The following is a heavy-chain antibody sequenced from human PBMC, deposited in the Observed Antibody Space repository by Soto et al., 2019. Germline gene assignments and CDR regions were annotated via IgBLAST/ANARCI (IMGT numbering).Heavy chain of an antibody. J-gene: IGHJ4*02. CDR1: GFTFSSYA. V-gene: IGHV3-23*01. CDR2: ITFRGDYT. Sequence: EVQLLESGGGLVSPGGSLRLSCAASGFTFSSYAMSWVRQAPGKGLEWLAGITFRGDYTYYADSVKGRFSLSRDNSRNRLDLQMNNLKVEDTALYYCAKLGTMGVFENWGQGTLLTVSS. D-gene: IGHD1-26*01. CDR3: AKLGTMGVFEN.